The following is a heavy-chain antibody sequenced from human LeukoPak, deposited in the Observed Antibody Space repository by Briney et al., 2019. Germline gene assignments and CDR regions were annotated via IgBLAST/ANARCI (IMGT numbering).Heavy chain of an antibody. CDR2: IYPGDSDT. CDR1: GYSFTSYW. D-gene: IGHD6-6*01. Sequence: GESLKISCKGSGYSFTSYWIGWVRQMPGKGLEWMGIIYPGDSDTRYSPSFQGQVTISADKSISTAYLQWSSLKASDTAMYYCARHRMGLCIAARKGGFDACYMDVWGKGTTVTVSS. CDR3: ARHRMGLCIAARKGGFDACYMDV. J-gene: IGHJ6*03. V-gene: IGHV5-51*01.